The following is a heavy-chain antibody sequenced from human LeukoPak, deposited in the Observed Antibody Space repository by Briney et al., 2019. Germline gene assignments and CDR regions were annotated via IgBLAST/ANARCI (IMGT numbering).Heavy chain of an antibody. CDR1: GGTFSSYA. CDR3: ARGERYQLLPIYYYYGMDV. CDR2: IIPIFGTA. D-gene: IGHD2-2*01. V-gene: IGHV1-69*13. Sequence: SVKVSCKASGGTFSSYAISWVRQTPGQGLEWMGGIIPIFGTANYAQKFQGRVTITADGSTSTAYMELSSLRSEDTAVYYCARGERYQLLPIYYYYGMDVWGQGTTVTVSS. J-gene: IGHJ6*02.